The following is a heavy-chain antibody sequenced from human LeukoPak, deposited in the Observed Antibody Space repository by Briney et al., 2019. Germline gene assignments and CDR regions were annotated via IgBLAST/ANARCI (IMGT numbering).Heavy chain of an antibody. CDR2: MNPNSGDT. D-gene: IGHD3-3*01. V-gene: IGHV1-8*01. CDR1: GYTFTNYD. Sequence: ASVKVSCKASGYTFTNYDINWVRQATGQGLEWRGWMNPNSGDTGYAQKFQGRVTMTRNTSISTAYMELSSLKYEDTAVYYCARGRDSITVFGVVNWFHPWGQGTLVSVSS. J-gene: IGHJ5*02. CDR3: ARGRDSITVFGVVNWFHP.